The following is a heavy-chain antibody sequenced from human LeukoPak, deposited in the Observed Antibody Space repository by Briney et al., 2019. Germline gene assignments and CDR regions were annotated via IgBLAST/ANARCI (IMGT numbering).Heavy chain of an antibody. CDR2: IYYSGST. V-gene: IGHV4-39*07. CDR1: GASISSSCHY. Sequence: PSETLSLTCTVSGASISSSCHYWAWIRQPPGKGLEWIGSIYYSGSTYYNPSLKSRVTISVDTSKNQFSLKLSSVTAADTAVYYCARGCVTTEIVVIGSCAFDIWGQGTMVTVSS. CDR3: ARGCVTTEIVVIGSCAFDI. D-gene: IGHD3-22*01. J-gene: IGHJ3*02.